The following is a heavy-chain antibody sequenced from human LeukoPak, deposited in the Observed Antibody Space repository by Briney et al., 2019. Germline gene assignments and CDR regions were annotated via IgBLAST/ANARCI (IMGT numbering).Heavy chain of an antibody. V-gene: IGHV3-23*01. CDR3: ARRSGVSRYMDV. Sequence: SGGSLRLSCAASGFTFSSYGMSWVRQAPGKGLEWVSAISGSGGSTYYADSVKGRFTISRDNAKNSLYLQMNSLRAEDTAVYYCARRSGVSRYMDVWGKGTTVTISS. J-gene: IGHJ6*03. CDR1: GFTFSSYG. D-gene: IGHD3-10*01. CDR2: ISGSGGST.